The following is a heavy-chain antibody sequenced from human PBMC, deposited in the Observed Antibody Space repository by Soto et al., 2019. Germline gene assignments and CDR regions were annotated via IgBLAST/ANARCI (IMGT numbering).Heavy chain of an antibody. V-gene: IGHV2-70*11. Sequence: SGPTLVNPTQTLTLTCTFSGFSLSTSGMCVSWIRQPPGKALEWLARIDWDDDKYYSTSLKTRLTISKDTSKNQVVLTMTNMDPVDTATYYCARSTYYYGLYYYYYYGMDVWGQGTTVTVSS. D-gene: IGHD3-10*01. CDR3: ARSTYYYGLYYYYYYGMDV. J-gene: IGHJ6*02. CDR1: GFSLSTSGMC. CDR2: IDWDDDK.